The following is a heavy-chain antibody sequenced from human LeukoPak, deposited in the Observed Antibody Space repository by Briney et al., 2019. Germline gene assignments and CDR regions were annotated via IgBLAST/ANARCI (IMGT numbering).Heavy chain of an antibody. Sequence: GGSLRLSCAASGFTVSSNYMSWVRQAPGKGLEWVSVIYSGGSTYYADFVKGRFTISRHNSKNTLYLQMNSLRAEDTAVYYCARDLGYYGSGSDGMDVWGQGTTVTVSS. CDR1: GFTVSSNY. V-gene: IGHV3-53*04. D-gene: IGHD3-10*01. CDR2: IYSGGST. J-gene: IGHJ6*02. CDR3: ARDLGYYGSGSDGMDV.